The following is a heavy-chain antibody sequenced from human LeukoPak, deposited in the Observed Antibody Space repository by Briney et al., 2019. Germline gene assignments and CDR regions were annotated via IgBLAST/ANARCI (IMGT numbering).Heavy chain of an antibody. J-gene: IGHJ5*02. Sequence: GGSLRLSCAASEFTFSSYWMSWVRQAPGKGLEWVASIKQDRSEKYYVDSVKGRVTISRDNAKNSLYLQMNSLRAEDTAVYYCARDVATISNWFDPWGQGTLVTVSS. CDR1: EFTFSSYW. CDR2: IKQDRSEK. D-gene: IGHD5-24*01. CDR3: ARDVATISNWFDP. V-gene: IGHV3-7*01.